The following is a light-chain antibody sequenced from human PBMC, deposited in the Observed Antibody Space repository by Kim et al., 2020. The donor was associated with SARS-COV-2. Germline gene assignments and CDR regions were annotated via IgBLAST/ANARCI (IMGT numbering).Light chain of an antibody. J-gene: IGLJ2*01. CDR1: KLGEKY. Sequence: ESPGQTARITCSGDKLGEKYACWYQQKPGQSPVLVFYQDSKRPSGIPERFSGSNSGNTATLTISGTQAMDEADYYCQAWDSSTVVFGGGTQLTVL. V-gene: IGLV3-1*01. CDR3: QAWDSSTVV. CDR2: QDS.